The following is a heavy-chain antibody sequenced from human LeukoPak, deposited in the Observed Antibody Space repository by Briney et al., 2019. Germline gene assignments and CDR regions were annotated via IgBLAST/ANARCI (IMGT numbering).Heavy chain of an antibody. D-gene: IGHD2-2*01. CDR2: INPNNGGT. J-gene: IGHJ4*02. CDR1: GYTFTGYY. Sequence: ASVKVSCKASGYTFTGYYIHWVRQAPGQGLEWMGRINPNNGGTNYAQKFQGRVTMTRDTSISTAYMDLSGLRSDDTAVYYCASHPSCYLWGQGTLVTVSS. V-gene: IGHV1-2*06. CDR3: ASHPSCYL.